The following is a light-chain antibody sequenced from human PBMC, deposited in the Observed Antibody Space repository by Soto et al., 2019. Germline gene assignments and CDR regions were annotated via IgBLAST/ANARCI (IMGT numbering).Light chain of an antibody. CDR1: QSVQSW. CDR2: KAS. CDR3: QQYDFYWT. Sequence: DIQMTQSPSTLSASVGDRVTITCRASQSVQSWLAWYQQKPGKAPKLLIYKASSLESGVPSRFSGSGSGTEFSLTISSLQPDDFATYYCQQYDFYWTFGQGTKVEI. J-gene: IGKJ1*01. V-gene: IGKV1-5*03.